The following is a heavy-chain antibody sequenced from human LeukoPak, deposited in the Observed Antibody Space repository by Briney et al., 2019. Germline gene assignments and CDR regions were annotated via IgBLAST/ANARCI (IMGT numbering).Heavy chain of an antibody. CDR2: IYYSGST. V-gene: IGHV4-39*01. CDR1: GGSISSSSYY. Sequence: SETLSLTCTVSGGSISSSSYYWGWIRQPPGKGLEWIGSIYYSGSTYYNPSLKSRVTISVDTSKNQSSLKLSSVTAADTAVYYCARHTSLSSAAHDYWGQGTLVTVSS. CDR3: ARHTSLSSAAHDY. D-gene: IGHD6-13*01. J-gene: IGHJ4*02.